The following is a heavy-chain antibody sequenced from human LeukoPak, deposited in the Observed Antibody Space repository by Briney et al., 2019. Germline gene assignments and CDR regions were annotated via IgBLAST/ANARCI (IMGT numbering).Heavy chain of an antibody. CDR1: GFTFSSYA. CDR2: IKQDGSEK. Sequence: GGSLRLSCAASGFTFSSYAMSWVRQAPGKGLEWVANIKQDGSEKYYVDSVKGRFTISRDNAKNSLYLQMNSLRAEDTAVYYCARDRPSRRPGLVVDFWGQGTLVTVSS. D-gene: IGHD2-8*02. CDR3: ARDRPSRRPGLVVDF. J-gene: IGHJ4*02. V-gene: IGHV3-7*01.